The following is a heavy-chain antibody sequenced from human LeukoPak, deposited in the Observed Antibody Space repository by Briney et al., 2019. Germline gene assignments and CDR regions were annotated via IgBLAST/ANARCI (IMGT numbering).Heavy chain of an antibody. Sequence: PAETLSLTCAVYGGSFSGYYWSWIRQPPGKGLEWIGEINHSGSTNYNPSLKSRVTISVDTSKNQFSLKLSSVTAADTAVYYRAREINYMDVWGKGTTVTVSS. J-gene: IGHJ6*03. V-gene: IGHV4-34*01. CDR3: AREINYMDV. CDR2: INHSGST. CDR1: GGSFSGYY.